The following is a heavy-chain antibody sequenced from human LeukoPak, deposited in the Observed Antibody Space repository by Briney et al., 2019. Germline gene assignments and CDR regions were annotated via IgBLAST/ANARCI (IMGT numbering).Heavy chain of an antibody. Sequence: SQTLSLTCAISGDSVSSNSVTWNWIRQSPSRGLEWLGSTYYRSTWYNDYAVSVRGRITVNPDTSNNQFSLHLNSVTPEDTAVYYCARRLTQYDCFDPWGQGILVTASS. V-gene: IGHV6-1*01. CDR2: TYYRSTWYN. D-gene: IGHD2-2*01. CDR3: ARRLTQYDCFDP. J-gene: IGHJ5*02. CDR1: GDSVSSNSVT.